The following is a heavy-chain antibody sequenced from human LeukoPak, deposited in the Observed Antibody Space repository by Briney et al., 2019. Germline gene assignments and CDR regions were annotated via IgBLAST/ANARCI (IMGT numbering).Heavy chain of an antibody. Sequence: PGGSLRLSCAASGFTFSRYYMNWVRQAPGKGLEWVSYISSGSGTIYYADSVKGRFTISRDNAKNSLYLQMNSLRDEDTAVYYCASLSMVRGVTPNDDYYGMDVWGQGTTVTVSS. CDR3: ASLSMVRGVTPNDDYYGMDV. CDR1: GFTFSRYY. D-gene: IGHD3-10*01. CDR2: ISSGSGTI. J-gene: IGHJ6*02. V-gene: IGHV3-48*02.